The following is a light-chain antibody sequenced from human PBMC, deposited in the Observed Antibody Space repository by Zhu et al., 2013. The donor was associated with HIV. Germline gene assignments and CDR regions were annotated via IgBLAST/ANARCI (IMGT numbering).Light chain of an antibody. CDR1: QSVSGF. Sequence: EIVLTQSPATLSLSPGERATLSCRASQSVSGFLAWYQQKPGQPPRLLIYDVSNRATGIPVRFSGSGSGTDFTLTISSLEPVDFAVYYCQQRSHWPPTFGGGTKVQIK. V-gene: IGKV3-11*01. J-gene: IGKJ4*01. CDR2: DVS. CDR3: QQRSHWPPT.